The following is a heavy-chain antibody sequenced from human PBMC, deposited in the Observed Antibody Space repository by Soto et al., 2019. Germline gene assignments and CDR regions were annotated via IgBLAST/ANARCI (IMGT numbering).Heavy chain of an antibody. Sequence: SETLSLTCTVSGGSISSYYWSWIRQPPGQGLEWIGYLYYSGSTNYNPSLKSRVTISVDTSKNQFSLKLSSVTAADTAVYYCARYGSGSSVWFDPWGQGTLVTVS. D-gene: IGHD3-10*01. J-gene: IGHJ5*02. CDR1: GGSISSYY. CDR3: ARYGSGSSVWFDP. V-gene: IGHV4-59*01. CDR2: LYYSGST.